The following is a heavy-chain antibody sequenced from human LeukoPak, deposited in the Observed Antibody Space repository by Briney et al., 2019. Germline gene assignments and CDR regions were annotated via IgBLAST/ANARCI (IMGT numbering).Heavy chain of an antibody. CDR2: IYYSGST. V-gene: IGHV4-39*01. Sequence: SETLSLTCTVSGGSISGSSYYWGWIRQPPGKGLEWIGSIYYSGSTYYNPSLKSRVTISVDTSKNQFSLKLSSVTAADTAVYYCARRVYGTSQYYWGQGTLVTVSS. J-gene: IGHJ4*02. D-gene: IGHD5/OR15-5a*01. CDR3: ARRVYGTSQYY. CDR1: GGSISGSSYY.